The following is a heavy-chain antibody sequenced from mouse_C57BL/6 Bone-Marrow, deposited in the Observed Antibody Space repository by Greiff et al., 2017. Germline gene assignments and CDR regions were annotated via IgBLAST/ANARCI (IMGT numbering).Heavy chain of an antibody. CDR2: IDPEDGET. V-gene: IGHV14-2*01. Sequence: DVKLQESGAELVKPGASVKLSCTASGFNIKDYYLHWVKQRTEQGLEWIGRIDPEDGETKYAPQFQGKATITADTSSNTADLQLSSLTSEDTAVYYCARDSNYCFDYWGQGTTLTVSS. CDR1: GFNIKDYY. D-gene: IGHD2-5*01. CDR3: ARDSNYCFDY. J-gene: IGHJ2*01.